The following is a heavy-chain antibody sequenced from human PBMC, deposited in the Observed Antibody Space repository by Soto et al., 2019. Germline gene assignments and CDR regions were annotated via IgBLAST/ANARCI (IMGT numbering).Heavy chain of an antibody. D-gene: IGHD2-21*01. CDR1: GFTFSSYA. CDR2: ISYDGSNK. V-gene: IGHV3-30-3*01. Sequence: GGSLRLSCAASGFTFSSYAMHWVRQAPGKGLEWVAVISYDGSNKYYADSVKGRFTISRDNSKNTLYLQMNSLRAEDTAVYYCARDREAHIVVPVDYWGQGTLVTVSS. J-gene: IGHJ4*02. CDR3: ARDREAHIVVPVDY.